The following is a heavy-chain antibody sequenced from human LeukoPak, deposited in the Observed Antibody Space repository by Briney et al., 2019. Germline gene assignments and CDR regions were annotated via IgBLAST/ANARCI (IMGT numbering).Heavy chain of an antibody. CDR1: GFTFDDYA. Sequence: GGSLRLSCAASGFTFDDYAMSWVRQAPGKGLEWVSVIYSGGSTYYADSVKGRFTISRDNSKNTLYLQMDSLRAEDTAVYYCAKDGWLLNYFDYWGQGTLVTVSS. D-gene: IGHD5-12*01. CDR2: IYSGGST. J-gene: IGHJ4*02. CDR3: AKDGWLLNYFDY. V-gene: IGHV3-23*03.